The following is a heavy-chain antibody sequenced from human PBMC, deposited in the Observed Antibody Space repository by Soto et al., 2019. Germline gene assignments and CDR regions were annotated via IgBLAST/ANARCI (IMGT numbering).Heavy chain of an antibody. D-gene: IGHD5-12*01. CDR3: ARLSAEMATMEMNFDY. Sequence: SETLSLTCTVSGGYISSYYWSWIRQHPGKGLEWIGYIYYSGSTNYNPSLKSRVTISVDTSKNQFSLKLSSVTAADTAVYYCARLSAEMATMEMNFDYWGQGTLVHRLL. V-gene: IGHV4-59*08. CDR2: IYYSGST. J-gene: IGHJ4*02. CDR1: GGYISSYY.